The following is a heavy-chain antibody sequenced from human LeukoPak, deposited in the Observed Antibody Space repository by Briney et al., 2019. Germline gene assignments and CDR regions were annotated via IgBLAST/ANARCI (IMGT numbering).Heavy chain of an antibody. V-gene: IGHV4-34*01. Sequence: PSETLSLTCAVYGGSFSGYYWSWIRQPPGKGLEWIGEINHSGSTNYNPSLKSRVTISVDTSKNQFSLKLSSVTAADTAVYYCARDGWLRFDYYFDYWGQGTLVTVSS. CDR3: ARDGWLRFDYYFDY. D-gene: IGHD5-12*01. CDR2: INHSGST. J-gene: IGHJ4*02. CDR1: GGSFSGYY.